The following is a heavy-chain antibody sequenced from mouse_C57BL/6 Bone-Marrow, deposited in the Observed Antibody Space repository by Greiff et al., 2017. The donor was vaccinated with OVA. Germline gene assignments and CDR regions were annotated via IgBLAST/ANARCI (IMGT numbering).Heavy chain of an antibody. CDR1: GYTFTDYY. CDR2: INPNNGGT. V-gene: IGHV1-26*01. CDR3: ASNYYGNANYCSMDD. Sequence: VQLQQPGPELVKPGASVKISCKASGYTFTDYYMNWVKQSHGKSLEWIGDINPNNGGTSYNQKFKGKATLTVDKSSSTAYMELRSLTSEDSAVYYFASNYYGNANYCSMDDWGQGTSVTVSS. D-gene: IGHD2-1*01. J-gene: IGHJ4*01.